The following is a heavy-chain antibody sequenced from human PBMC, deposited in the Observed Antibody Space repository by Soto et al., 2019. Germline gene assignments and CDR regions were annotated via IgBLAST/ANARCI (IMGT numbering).Heavy chain of an antibody. D-gene: IGHD6-13*01. Sequence: ASVKVSCKASGYTFSSYYMHWVRQAPGQGLEWMAIINPSGGSTSYAQKFQGRVTMTRDTSTSTIYMELSSLRSEDTAVYYCARGVGIAATGTGGWFDPWGQGTLVTVSS. CDR2: INPSGGST. V-gene: IGHV1-46*01. CDR3: ARGVGIAATGTGGWFDP. J-gene: IGHJ5*02. CDR1: GYTFSSYY.